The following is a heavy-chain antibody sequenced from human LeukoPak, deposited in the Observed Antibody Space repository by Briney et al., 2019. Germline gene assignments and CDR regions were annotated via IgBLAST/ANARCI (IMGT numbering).Heavy chain of an antibody. CDR1: GYTFTSYD. J-gene: IGHJ4*02. Sequence: ASVKVSCKASGYTFTSYDINWVRQATGQGLEWMGWMNPNSGNTGYAQKFQGRVTITRNTSISTAYMELSSLRSEDTAVYYCAKAREGYNWLDYWGQGTLVTVSS. CDR3: AKAREGYNWLDY. V-gene: IGHV1-8*03. D-gene: IGHD5-24*01. CDR2: MNPNSGNT.